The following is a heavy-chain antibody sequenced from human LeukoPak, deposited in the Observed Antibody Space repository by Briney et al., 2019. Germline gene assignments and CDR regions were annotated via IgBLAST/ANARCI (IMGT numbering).Heavy chain of an antibody. CDR3: AKGSSGYYYGYFDY. CDR1: GFTFSSYA. CDR2: ISVSGGST. D-gene: IGHD3-22*01. Sequence: GGSLRLSCAASGFTFSSYAMSWVRQAPGKGLEWVSAISVSGGSTWSAASVKGRFTISRDNSKNTLYLQMNSLRAEDTALYYCAKGSSGYYYGYFDYWGQGTLVTVSS. J-gene: IGHJ4*02. V-gene: IGHV3-23*01.